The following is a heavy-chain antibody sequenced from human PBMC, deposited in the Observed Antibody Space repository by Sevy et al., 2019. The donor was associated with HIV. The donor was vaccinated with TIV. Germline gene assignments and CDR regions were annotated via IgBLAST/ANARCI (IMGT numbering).Heavy chain of an antibody. Sequence: GGSLRLSCAASGFTFSSYGMHWVRQAPGKGLEWVANIRQDGNELYYVDSVKGRFTISRDNAKNALYLQMDGLRVEDTAVYYCARRYFDLWGQGTLVTVSS. J-gene: IGHJ4*02. CDR2: IRQDGNEL. CDR1: GFTFSSYG. CDR3: ARRYFDL. V-gene: IGHV3-7*01.